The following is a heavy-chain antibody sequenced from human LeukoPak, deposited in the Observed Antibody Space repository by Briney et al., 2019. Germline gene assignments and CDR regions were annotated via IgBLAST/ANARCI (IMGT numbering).Heavy chain of an antibody. D-gene: IGHD6-19*01. V-gene: IGHV3-21*01. CDR2: ISSSSSYI. J-gene: IGHJ4*02. CDR3: ARMDSGWYYFDY. Sequence: GGSLRLSCAASGFTFSSYSMNWVRQAPGKGLEWVSSISSSSSYIYYADPVKGRFTISRDNAKNSLYLQMNSLRAEDTAVYYCARMDSGWYYFDYWGQGTLVTVSS. CDR1: GFTFSSYS.